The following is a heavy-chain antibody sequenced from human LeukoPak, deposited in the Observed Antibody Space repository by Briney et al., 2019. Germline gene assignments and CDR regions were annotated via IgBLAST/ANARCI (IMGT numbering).Heavy chain of an antibody. J-gene: IGHJ5*02. V-gene: IGHV4-30-2*01. D-gene: IGHD2-2*02. CDR3: ARRTGYCSSTSCYTGWFDP. Sequence: PSQTLSLTCAVSGGSISSGGYSWSWIRQPPGKGLEWIGYIYHSGSTYYNPSLKSRVTISVDTSKNQFSLKLSSVTAADTAVYYCARRTGYCSSTSCYTGWFDPWGQGTLVTVSS. CDR1: GGSISSGGYS. CDR2: IYHSGST.